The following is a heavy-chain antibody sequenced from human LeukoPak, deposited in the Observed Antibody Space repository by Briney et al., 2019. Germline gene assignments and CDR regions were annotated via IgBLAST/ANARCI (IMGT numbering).Heavy chain of an antibody. CDR3: ARAPITMVRGVEIDY. Sequence: ASVTVSCKASGYTFTGYYMHWVRQAPGQGLEWMGWIDPNSGGTNYAQKFQGRVTMTRDTSISTAYMELSRLRSDDTAVYYCARAPITMVRGVEIDYWGQGTLVTVSS. J-gene: IGHJ4*02. D-gene: IGHD3-10*01. CDR2: IDPNSGGT. CDR1: GYTFTGYY. V-gene: IGHV1-2*02.